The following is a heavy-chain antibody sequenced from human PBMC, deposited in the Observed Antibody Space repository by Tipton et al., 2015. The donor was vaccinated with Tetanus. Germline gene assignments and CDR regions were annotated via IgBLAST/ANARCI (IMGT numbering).Heavy chain of an antibody. Sequence: LRLSCAVYGGSLSRYYWTWIRQPPGKGLEWIGEVDDSGSTNYSPSLKSRVTISLDTSKNQFSLKLSSVTAADTAVYYCARLREIVSRSGWAFDYWGQGILVTVSS. CDR1: GGSLSRYY. D-gene: IGHD5/OR15-5a*01. J-gene: IGHJ4*02. CDR3: ARLREIVSRSGWAFDY. V-gene: IGHV4-34*01. CDR2: VDDSGST.